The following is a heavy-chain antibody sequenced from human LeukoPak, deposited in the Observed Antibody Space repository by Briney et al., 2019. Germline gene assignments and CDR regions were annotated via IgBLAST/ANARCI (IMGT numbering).Heavy chain of an antibody. J-gene: IGHJ4*02. CDR1: GLTFSSYA. Sequence: GGSLRLSCAASGLTFSSYAMSWVRRSPGKGLEWVSVISGSGGTTYYADSVKGQFTISRDNSKNTVYLQMNSLRAEDTAVYYCARVDRGILTGYLDYWGQGTLVTVSS. V-gene: IGHV3-23*01. CDR2: ISGSGGTT. D-gene: IGHD3-9*01. CDR3: ARVDRGILTGYLDY.